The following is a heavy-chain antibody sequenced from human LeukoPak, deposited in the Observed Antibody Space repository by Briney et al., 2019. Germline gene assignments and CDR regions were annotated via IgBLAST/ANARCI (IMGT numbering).Heavy chain of an antibody. CDR1: GDSISSYY. J-gene: IGHJ3*02. D-gene: IGHD3-22*01. CDR3: ARGYYDTSRYYFDAFDI. CDR2: VYYSGST. Sequence: SETLSLTCTVSGDSISSYYWSWIRQPPGKGLEWIGYVYYSGSTNYNPSLKSRVTISLDTSKNQFSLKLSSVTAADTAVYYCARGYYDTSRYYFDAFDIWGQGTMVTVSS. V-gene: IGHV4-59*01.